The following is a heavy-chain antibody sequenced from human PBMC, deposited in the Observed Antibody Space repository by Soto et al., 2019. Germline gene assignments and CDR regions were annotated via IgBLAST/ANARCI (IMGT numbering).Heavy chain of an antibody. V-gene: IGHV4-39*01. CDR3: ARQLAWVRWLHGGWFDP. D-gene: IGHD5-12*01. CDR2: VYYRGRS. CDR1: GGSVSNSNYY. J-gene: IGHJ5*02. Sequence: PSETLSLTCTVSGGSVSNSNYYWGWIRQSPGKGLEWIGSVYYRGRSYSKSSLKSRVTISVDTSKNQFSLKLSSVTAADTAVYYCARQLAWVRWLHGGWFDPWGQGTPVTVSS.